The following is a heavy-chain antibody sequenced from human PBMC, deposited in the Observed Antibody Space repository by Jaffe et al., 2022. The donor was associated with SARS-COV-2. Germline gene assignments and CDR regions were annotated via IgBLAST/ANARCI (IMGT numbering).Heavy chain of an antibody. CDR3: ARRHYGDYGAFDI. Sequence: EVQLVESGGGLVKPGGSLRLSCAASGFTFSSYSMNWVRQAPGKGLEWVSSISSSSSYIYYADSVKGRFTISRDNAKNSLYLQMNSLRAEDTAVYYCARRHYGDYGAFDIWGQGTMVTVSS. V-gene: IGHV3-21*01. CDR1: GFTFSSYS. D-gene: IGHD4-17*01. J-gene: IGHJ3*02. CDR2: ISSSSSYI.